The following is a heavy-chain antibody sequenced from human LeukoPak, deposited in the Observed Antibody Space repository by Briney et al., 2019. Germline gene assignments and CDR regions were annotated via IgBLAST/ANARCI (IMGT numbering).Heavy chain of an antibody. CDR1: GGSISSGDYY. CDR3: ARSNGKYQLPINY. J-gene: IGHJ4*02. D-gene: IGHD2-2*01. Sequence: SQTLSLTCTVSGGSISSGDYYWSWIRQPPGKGLAWIGYIYYSGSTYYNPSLKSRVTISVDTSKNQFSLKLSSVTAADTAVYYCARSNGKYQLPINYWGQGTLVTVSS. CDR2: IYYSGST. V-gene: IGHV4-30-4*08.